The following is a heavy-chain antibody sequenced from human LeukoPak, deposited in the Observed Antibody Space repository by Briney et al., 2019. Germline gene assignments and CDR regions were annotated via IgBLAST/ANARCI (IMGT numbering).Heavy chain of an antibody. V-gene: IGHV3-21*03. CDR1: GFAFNTYS. Sequence: GGSLRLSCAASGFAFNTYSMNWVRQAPGKGLEWVSVIFSSSTYIYYTDSVKGRFTISRDNARNSLYLQMDNLRAEDTGVYYCASDFYDGFALDYWGQGTLVTVSS. CDR2: IFSSSTYI. J-gene: IGHJ4*02. D-gene: IGHD2/OR15-2a*01. CDR3: ASDFYDGFALDY.